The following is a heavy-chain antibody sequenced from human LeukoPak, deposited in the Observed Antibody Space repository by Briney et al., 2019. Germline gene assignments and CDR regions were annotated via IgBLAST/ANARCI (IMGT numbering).Heavy chain of an antibody. CDR1: GGSISSSSYY. CDR3: ARGGGSSWYDRVDY. J-gene: IGHJ4*02. CDR2: IYYSGST. Sequence: SETLSLTCTVSGGSISSSSYYWGWIRQPPGKGLEWIGSIYYSGSTYYNPSLKSRVTISVDTSKNQFSLKLSSVTAADTAVYYCARGGGSSWYDRVDYWGQGTLVTASS. V-gene: IGHV4-39*01. D-gene: IGHD6-13*01.